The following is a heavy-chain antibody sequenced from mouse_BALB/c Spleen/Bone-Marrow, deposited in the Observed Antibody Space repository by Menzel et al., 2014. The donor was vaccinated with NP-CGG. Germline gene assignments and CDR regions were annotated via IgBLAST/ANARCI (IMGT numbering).Heavy chain of an antibody. CDR1: GFTFTSYW. D-gene: IGHD2-1*01. CDR2: INPSNGRT. V-gene: IGHV1S81*02. Sequence: LQQSGDELVKPGASVKLSCMASGFTFTSYWIHWVKQRPGQGPEWIGEINPSNGRTNYNEKFKSKATLTEDKSSSTAYMQLSSLTSEDSAVYYCARDGNYRYAMDYWGQGTSVTDSS. J-gene: IGHJ4*01. CDR3: ARDGNYRYAMDY.